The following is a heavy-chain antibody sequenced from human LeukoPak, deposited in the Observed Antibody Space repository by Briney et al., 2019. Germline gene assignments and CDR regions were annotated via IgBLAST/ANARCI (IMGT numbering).Heavy chain of an antibody. CDR3: ARLMVRESFHPDPYYFDY. D-gene: IGHD3-10*01. V-gene: IGHV5-51*01. Sequence: GESLKISCKGSGYSFTSYWIGWVRQMPGKGLEWMGIIYPGDSDTRYSPSFQGQVTISADKSISTAYLQWSSLKASDTAMYYCARLMVRESFHPDPYYFDYWGQGTLVTVSS. J-gene: IGHJ4*02. CDR1: GYSFTSYW. CDR2: IYPGDSDT.